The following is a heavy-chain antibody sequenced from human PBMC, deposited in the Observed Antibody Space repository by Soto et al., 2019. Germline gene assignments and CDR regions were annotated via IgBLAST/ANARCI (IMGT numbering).Heavy chain of an antibody. J-gene: IGHJ5*02. D-gene: IGHD6-6*01. Sequence: RGSLRLSCAASGFTFSNAWMSWVRQAPGKWLEWDGRIKSKTDGGTTDYAAPVKGRFTISRDDSKNTLYLQMNSLKTEDTALYYCTPDRSEDSSSSWFDPWGQGTLVTVSS. V-gene: IGHV3-15*01. CDR1: GFTFSNAW. CDR3: TPDRSEDSSSSWFDP. CDR2: IKSKTDGGTT.